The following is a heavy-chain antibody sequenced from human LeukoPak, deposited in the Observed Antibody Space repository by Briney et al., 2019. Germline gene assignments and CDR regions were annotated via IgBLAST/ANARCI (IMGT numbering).Heavy chain of an antibody. CDR1: GFTFSSYA. CDR2: ISYDGSNK. CDR3: AKDVLTYYDFWSGPGGFDP. J-gene: IGHJ5*02. V-gene: IGHV3-30-3*01. D-gene: IGHD3-3*01. Sequence: GGSLRLSCAASGFTFSSYAMHWVRQAPGKGLEWVAVISYDGSNKYYADSVKGRFTISRDNSKNTLYLQMNSLRAEDTAVYYCAKDVLTYYDFWSGPGGFDPWGQGTLVTVSS.